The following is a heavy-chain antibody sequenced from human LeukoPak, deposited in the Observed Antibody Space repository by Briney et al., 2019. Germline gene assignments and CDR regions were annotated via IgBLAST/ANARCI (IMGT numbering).Heavy chain of an antibody. CDR1: GFTFSSYW. CDR3: ARVKMVRGVSLDY. Sequence: PGGSLRLSCAASGFTFSSYWMHWVRQAPGEGLVWVSRINSDGSSTSYADSVKGRFTISRDNAKNTLYLQMNSLRAEDTAVYYCARVKMVRGVSLDYWGQGTLVTVSS. CDR2: INSDGSST. V-gene: IGHV3-74*01. D-gene: IGHD3-10*01. J-gene: IGHJ4*02.